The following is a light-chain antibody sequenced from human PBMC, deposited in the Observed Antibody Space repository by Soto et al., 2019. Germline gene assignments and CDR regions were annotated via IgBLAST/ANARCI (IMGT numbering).Light chain of an antibody. CDR1: QGISSY. CDR3: QQLNSYPIT. CDR2: AAS. Sequence: DIPFTQSPSFLSASVGDRVTITCRASQGISSYLAWYQQKPGKGPKLLIYAASTLQSGGPSRFSGSGSGTGFTLTVSSLQREDFATYCCQQLNSYPITFGQGTRLEIK. J-gene: IGKJ5*01. V-gene: IGKV1-9*01.